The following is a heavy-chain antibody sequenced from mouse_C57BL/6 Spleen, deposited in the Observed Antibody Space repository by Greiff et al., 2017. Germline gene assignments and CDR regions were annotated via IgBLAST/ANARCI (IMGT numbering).Heavy chain of an antibody. CDR2: IDPSDSET. CDR1: GYTFTSYW. CDR3: ARRWGDYGPRGWVAY. V-gene: IGHV1-52*01. Sequence: QVQLQQPGAELVRPGSSVKLSCKASGYTFTSYWMHWVKQRPIQGLGWIGNIDPSDSETHYNQKFKDKATLPVDKSSSTAYMQLSSLTSEDSSVYYCARRWGDYGPRGWVAYWGQGTLVTVSA. D-gene: IGHD1-1*01. J-gene: IGHJ3*01.